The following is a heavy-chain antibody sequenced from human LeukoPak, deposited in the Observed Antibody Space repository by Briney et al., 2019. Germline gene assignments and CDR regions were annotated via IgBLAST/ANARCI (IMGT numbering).Heavy chain of an antibody. CDR1: GFPSGDLL. D-gene: IGHD5-18*01. CDR3: AGGPIQLWLHNGMDV. CDR2: VRSKFYHETT. V-gene: IGHV3-49*04. J-gene: IGHJ6*02. Sequence: SLRLSCSVFGFPSGDLLMTWVRQPPGKGVEWVGFVRSKFYHETTVSAASVKGRFTISRDASKNIVYLQMNNLRTEDTAMYYCAGGPIQLWLHNGMDVWGQGTTVIVSS.